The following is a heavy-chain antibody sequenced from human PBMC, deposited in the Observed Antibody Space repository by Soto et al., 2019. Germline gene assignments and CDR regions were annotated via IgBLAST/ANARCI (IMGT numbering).Heavy chain of an antibody. V-gene: IGHV1-18*01. CDR3: ARMDYYGSGSYPTAPYYYYYGMDV. CDR1: GYTFTSYG. Sequence: ASVKVSCKASGYTFTSYGISWVRQAPGQGLEWMGWSSAYNGNTNYAQKLQGRVTMTTDTSTSTAYMELRSLRSDDTAVYYCARMDYYGSGSYPTAPYYYYYGMDVWGQGTTVTVSS. CDR2: SSAYNGNT. J-gene: IGHJ6*02. D-gene: IGHD3-10*01.